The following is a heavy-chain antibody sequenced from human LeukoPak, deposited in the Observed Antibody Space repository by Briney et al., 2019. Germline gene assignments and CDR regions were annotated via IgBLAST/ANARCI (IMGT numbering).Heavy chain of an antibody. CDR2: IKSKTDGGTT. Sequence: PGGSLRLSCAASGFTFSNAWMSWVRQAPGKGLEWVGRIKSKTDGGTTDYAAPVKGRFTISRDDSKNQLCLQMKSLKTQDTALFYFTTKGYGDPNFPPPPRYYYYYYYMDVWGKGTTVTVSS. V-gene: IGHV3-15*01. D-gene: IGHD4-17*01. J-gene: IGHJ6*03. CDR3: TTKGYGDPNFPPPPRYYYYYYYMDV. CDR1: GFTFSNAW.